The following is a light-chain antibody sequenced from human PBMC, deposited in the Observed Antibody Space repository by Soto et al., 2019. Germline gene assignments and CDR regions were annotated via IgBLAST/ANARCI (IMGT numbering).Light chain of an antibody. CDR1: SSDVGGYNY. V-gene: IGLV2-14*01. CDR3: SSFTRSTTWV. J-gene: IGLJ3*02. Sequence: QSVLTQPASVSGSPGQSITISCTGTSSDVGGYNYVSWYQQHPGKAPQLMIYEVNNRPSGVSNRFSGSKSGNKASLTISGLQAEDEADYYCSSFTRSTTWVFGGGTKLTV. CDR2: EVN.